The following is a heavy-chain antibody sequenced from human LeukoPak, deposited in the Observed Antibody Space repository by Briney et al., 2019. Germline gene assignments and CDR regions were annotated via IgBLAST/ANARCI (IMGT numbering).Heavy chain of an antibody. CDR3: ARGRVRSTRFDL. Sequence: PSETLSLTCAVYGGSFSGYYWSWSRQPPGKGPEWIGYIYYSGSTNYNPSLKSRVTISVDTSKNQFSLKLSSVTAADTAVYYCARGRVRSTRFDLWGQGTMVTVSS. V-gene: IGHV4-59*01. J-gene: IGHJ3*01. D-gene: IGHD3-10*01. CDR1: GGSFSGYY. CDR2: IYYSGST.